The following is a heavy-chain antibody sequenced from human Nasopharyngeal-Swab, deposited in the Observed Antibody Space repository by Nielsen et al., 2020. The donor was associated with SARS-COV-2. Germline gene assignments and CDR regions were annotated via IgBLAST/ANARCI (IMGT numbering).Heavy chain of an antibody. J-gene: IGHJ3*02. CDR2: SNPNSGGT. Sequence: ASVKVSCKASGYTFTSYDSNWVRQASGQGLEWMGWSNPNSGGTNYAQKFQGRVTMTRDTSISTAYMELSRLRSDDTAVYYCARDQTISSNAFDIWGQGTMVTVSS. CDR3: ARDQTISSNAFDI. D-gene: IGHD2-2*01. V-gene: IGHV1-2*02. CDR1: GYTFTSYD.